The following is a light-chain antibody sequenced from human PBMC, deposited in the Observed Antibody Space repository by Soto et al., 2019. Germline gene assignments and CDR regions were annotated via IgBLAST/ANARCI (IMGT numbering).Light chain of an antibody. CDR1: NSDVGAYTF. V-gene: IGLV2-11*01. Sequence: QSALTQPRSVSGSPGQSVTISCTGTNSDVGAYTFVSWYQQLPDKAPKLIISAVSYRPSGVPDRFSGSKSGNTASLTISGLQAEDEADYYCFSYTASDMWVFGGGTKLTVL. CDR3: FSYTASDMWV. CDR2: AVS. J-gene: IGLJ3*02.